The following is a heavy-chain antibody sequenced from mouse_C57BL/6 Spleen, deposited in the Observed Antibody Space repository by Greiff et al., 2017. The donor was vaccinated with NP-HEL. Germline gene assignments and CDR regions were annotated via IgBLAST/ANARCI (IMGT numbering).Heavy chain of an antibody. CDR1: GYTFTSYW. CDR3: ARGGMITTVVADYYAMDY. D-gene: IGHD1-1*01. J-gene: IGHJ4*01. V-gene: IGHV1-64*01. CDR2: IHPNSGST. Sequence: QVQLQQPGAELVKPGASVKLSCKASGYTFTSYWMHWVKQRPGQGLEWIGMIHPNSGSTNYNEKFKSKATLTVDKSSSTAYIQLSSLTSEDSAVYYCARGGMITTVVADYYAMDYWGQGTSVTVSS.